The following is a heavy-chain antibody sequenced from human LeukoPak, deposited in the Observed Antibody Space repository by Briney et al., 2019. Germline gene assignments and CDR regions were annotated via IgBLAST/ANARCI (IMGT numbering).Heavy chain of an antibody. V-gene: IGHV1-18*01. CDR2: ISANIGNT. J-gene: IGHJ4*02. D-gene: IGHD1-1*01. CDR1: GYTFTRYG. Sequence: ASVKVSCKASGYTFTRYGISWVRQAPGQGLEWMGLISANIGNTNYAQKFQGRVTMTTDPSTNTAYMELANLTSDDTGVYYCARSGPQYNWNDDYWGQGTLVTVSS. CDR3: ARSGPQYNWNDDY.